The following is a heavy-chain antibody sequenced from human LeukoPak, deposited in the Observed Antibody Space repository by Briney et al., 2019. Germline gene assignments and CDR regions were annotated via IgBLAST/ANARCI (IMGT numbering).Heavy chain of an antibody. D-gene: IGHD3-16*02. V-gene: IGHV3-43*01. CDR1: GFTFSSYT. J-gene: IGHJ6*02. CDR2: ISWDGSSP. Sequence: GGSLRLSCAASGFTFSSYTMHWVRQAPGKGLEWVSLISWDGSSPYYADSVKGRFTISRDNSKNSLYLQMNSLRTEDTALYYCAKDIRRYRGKYHPLMDVWGQGTTVTVSS. CDR3: AKDIRRYRGKYHPLMDV.